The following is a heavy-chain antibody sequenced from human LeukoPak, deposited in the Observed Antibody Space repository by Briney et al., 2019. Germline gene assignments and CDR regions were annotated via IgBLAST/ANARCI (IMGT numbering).Heavy chain of an antibody. CDR1: GYTFTSYW. V-gene: IGHV5-51*01. Sequence: GESLKISCKGFGYTFTSYWIGWVRQMPEKGLEWMGIIYPSVSDTRYSPSFQGQVTISADKSISIAYLQWSSLKASDTAMYYCVRRDSSGWFTVWGQGTLVTVSS. J-gene: IGHJ4*02. CDR2: IYPSVSDT. CDR3: VRRDSSGWFTV. D-gene: IGHD6-19*01.